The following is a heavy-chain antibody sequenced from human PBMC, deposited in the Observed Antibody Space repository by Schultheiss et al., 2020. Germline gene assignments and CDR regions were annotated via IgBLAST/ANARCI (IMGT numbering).Heavy chain of an antibody. D-gene: IGHD3-22*01. CDR1: GGSISSSSYY. J-gene: IGHJ5*02. CDR2: IYYSGST. Sequence: SETLSLTCNVSGGSISSSSYYWGWIRQPPGKGLEWIGSIYYSGSTYYNPSLKSRVTISVDTSKNQFSLKLSSVTAADTAVYYCARHGTPLYYYDRTTVNWFDPWGQGTLVTVSS. CDR3: ARHGTPLYYYDRTTVNWFDP. V-gene: IGHV4-39*01.